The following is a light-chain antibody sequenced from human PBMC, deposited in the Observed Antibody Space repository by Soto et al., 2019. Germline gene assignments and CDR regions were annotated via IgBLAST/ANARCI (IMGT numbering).Light chain of an antibody. J-gene: IGKJ2*01. CDR3: QHYGSSAYT. Sequence: EIVLTQSPGTLSLSPGERATLSCRASQSVSSTYLAWYQQKPGQAPRLLIYGASSRATGIPDRFSGSGSGTDFTLTINRLEPEDFAVYYCQHYGSSAYTFGQGTNLEIK. CDR1: QSVSSTY. V-gene: IGKV3-20*01. CDR2: GAS.